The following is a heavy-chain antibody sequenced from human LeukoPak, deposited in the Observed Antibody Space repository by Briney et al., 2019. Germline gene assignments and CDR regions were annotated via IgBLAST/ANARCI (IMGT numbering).Heavy chain of an antibody. D-gene: IGHD3-10*01. CDR3: ARRRLWFGEHNRYYYYYMDV. Sequence: PSETLSLTCTVSGGSISSYYWSWIRQPPGKGLEWIGYIYYSGSTNYNPSLKSRVTISVDTSKNQFSLKLSSVTAADTAVYYCARRRLWFGEHNRYYYYYMDVWGKGTTVTISS. CDR1: GGSISSYY. V-gene: IGHV4-59*12. CDR2: IYYSGST. J-gene: IGHJ6*03.